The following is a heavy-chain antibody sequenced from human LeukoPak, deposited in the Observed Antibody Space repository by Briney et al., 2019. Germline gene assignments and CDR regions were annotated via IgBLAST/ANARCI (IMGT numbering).Heavy chain of an antibody. D-gene: IGHD3-16*01. Sequence: ASVKVSCTASGYTFTDYYMHWVRQAPGQGLEWMGRINPNSGGSNYAQKFQGWVTMTRDTSISTAYMELSRLRSDDTAVYYCARDGRFGELFDYWGQGTLVTVSS. CDR2: INPNSGGS. J-gene: IGHJ4*02. V-gene: IGHV1-2*04. CDR1: GYTFTDYY. CDR3: ARDGRFGELFDY.